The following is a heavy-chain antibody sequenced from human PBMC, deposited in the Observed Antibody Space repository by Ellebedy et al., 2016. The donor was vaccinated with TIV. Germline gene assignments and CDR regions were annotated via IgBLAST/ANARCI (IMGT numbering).Heavy chain of an antibody. Sequence: ASVKVSCXASGYTFTNYNIHWERQAPGHGLEWMGMISPSGGSTSYAQKFQGRVTMTRETSTSTVYMELSSLRSEDTAVYYCARGKYSSSMGAYWGQGTLVTVSS. CDR1: GYTFTNYN. D-gene: IGHD6-6*01. J-gene: IGHJ4*02. CDR2: ISPSGGST. V-gene: IGHV1-46*01. CDR3: ARGKYSSSMGAY.